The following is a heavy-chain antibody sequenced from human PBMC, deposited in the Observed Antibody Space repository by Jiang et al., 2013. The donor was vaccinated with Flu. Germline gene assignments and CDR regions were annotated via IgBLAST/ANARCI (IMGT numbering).Heavy chain of an antibody. CDR2: FNAGNHNT. V-gene: IGHV1-3*01. D-gene: IGHD2-15*01. Sequence: SAEVKKPGASVKISCKPSGDPFSSSGTHWVRQAPGQRLEWMGWFNAGNHNTKYSEKLQGRLTITTDRSATTVYMDLSNLTTDDTAIYYCANWAEGRGFLDHWGQGTL. J-gene: IGHJ4*02. CDR1: GDPFSSSG. CDR3: ANWAEGRGFLDH.